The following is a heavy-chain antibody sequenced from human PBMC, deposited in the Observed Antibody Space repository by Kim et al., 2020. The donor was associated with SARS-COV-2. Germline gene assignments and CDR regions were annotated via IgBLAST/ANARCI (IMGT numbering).Heavy chain of an antibody. CDR1: GFTFSSYW. Sequence: GGSLRLSCAASGFTFSSYWMSWVRQAPGKGLEWVANIKQDGSEKYYVDSVKGRFTISRDNAKNSLYLQMNSLRAEDTAVYYCAREMPIVVVPAALDYWGQGTLVTVSS. V-gene: IGHV3-7*03. J-gene: IGHJ4*02. CDR2: IKQDGSEK. CDR3: AREMPIVVVPAALDY. D-gene: IGHD2-2*01.